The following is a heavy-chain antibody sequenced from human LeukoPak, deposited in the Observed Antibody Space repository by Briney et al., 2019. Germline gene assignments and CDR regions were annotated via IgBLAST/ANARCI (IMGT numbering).Heavy chain of an antibody. D-gene: IGHD2-2*01. CDR2: ISAYNGNT. J-gene: IGHJ4*02. CDR3: ARAIRNQLLSDY. CDR1: GYTFTSYG. V-gene: IGHV1-18*01. Sequence: GASVKVSCKASGYTFTSYGISWVRQAPGQGLEWMGWISAYNGNTNYAQKLQGRVTMTGDTSISTAYMELSSLITEDTAVYYCARAIRNQLLSDYWGQGSLVTVSS.